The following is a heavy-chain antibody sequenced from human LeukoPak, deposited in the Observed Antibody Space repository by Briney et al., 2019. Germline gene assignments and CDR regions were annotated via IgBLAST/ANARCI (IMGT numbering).Heavy chain of an antibody. J-gene: IGHJ4*02. CDR3: AKDQGLCSSTRYYMGPIDY. Sequence: PGGSLRLSCAASGFTFSSYAMSWVRQAPGKGLEWVSAISGSGGSTYYADSVKGRFTISRDNSKNTLYLQMNSLRAEDTAVYYCAKDQGLCSSTRYYMGPIDYWGQGTLVTVSS. V-gene: IGHV3-23*01. CDR2: ISGSGGST. D-gene: IGHD2-2*02. CDR1: GFTFSSYA.